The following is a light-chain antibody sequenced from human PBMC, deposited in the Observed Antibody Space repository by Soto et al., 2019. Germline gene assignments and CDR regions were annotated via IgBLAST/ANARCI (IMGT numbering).Light chain of an antibody. CDR1: QTISSN. CDR2: AAS. CDR3: QQYSSWPLT. J-gene: IGKJ4*01. Sequence: EIVMTQSPATLSVSPGERVTLSCRASQTISSNLAWYQQKPGQAPRLLIYAASTRATSIPATFSGSGSGTEFSLTISSLQSEDFAIYYCQQYSSWPLTFGGGTKVEIK. V-gene: IGKV3-15*01.